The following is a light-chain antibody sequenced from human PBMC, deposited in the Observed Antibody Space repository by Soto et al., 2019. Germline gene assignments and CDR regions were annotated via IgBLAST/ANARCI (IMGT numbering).Light chain of an antibody. CDR3: QQYYSYPPT. CDR2: AAS. V-gene: IGKV1-8*01. CDR1: QGISSY. Sequence: AIRMTQSPSSFSASTGDRVTITCRASQGISSYLAWYQQKPGKAPKLLIYAASTLPSGVPSRFSVSGSGTDFTLTISCLQSEDFATYYCQQYYSYPPTFGGGTKVEIK. J-gene: IGKJ4*01.